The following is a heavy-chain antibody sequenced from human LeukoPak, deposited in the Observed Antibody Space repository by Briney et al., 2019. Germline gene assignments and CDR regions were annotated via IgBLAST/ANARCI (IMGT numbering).Heavy chain of an antibody. CDR1: GFTFSSYA. Sequence: GRSLRLSCAASGFTFSSYAMHWVRQAPGKGLEWVAVISYDGSNKYYADSVKGRFTISRDNAKNSLYLQMNSLRAEDTAVYYCARDRCSSTSCYVTYWGQGTLVTVSS. J-gene: IGHJ4*02. CDR2: ISYDGSNK. CDR3: ARDRCSSTSCYVTY. V-gene: IGHV3-30-3*01. D-gene: IGHD2-2*01.